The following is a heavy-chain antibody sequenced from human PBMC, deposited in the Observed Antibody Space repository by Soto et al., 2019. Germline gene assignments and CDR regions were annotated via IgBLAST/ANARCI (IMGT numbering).Heavy chain of an antibody. CDR3: LRDVGPTDWRNHYFQD. Sequence: DVQLVESGGALVQPGESLRLSCVASGFAFGTQSMNWVRQAPGKGLEWVAYIKSSGDNIFYADSVKGRFTISRDNARNSLYLQMNSLGADDTAVYYCLRDVGPTDWRNHYFQDWGQGILVTVSS. J-gene: IGHJ1*01. CDR2: IKSSGDNI. V-gene: IGHV3-48*01. D-gene: IGHD1-1*01. CDR1: GFAFGTQS.